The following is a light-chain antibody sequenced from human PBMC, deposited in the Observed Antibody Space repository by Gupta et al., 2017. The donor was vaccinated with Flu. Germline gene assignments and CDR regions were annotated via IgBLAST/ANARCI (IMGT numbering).Light chain of an antibody. CDR1: SSNIGSNT. CDR3: APWDDSLNGWV. J-gene: IGLJ3*02. Sequence: QSVLTQPPSASGTPGQRVTISCSGSSSNIGSNTVNWYQHLPGTAPKLLSYSNNQRPSGVPDRFSGSKSGTSASLAISGLQSEDEADYYCAPWDDSLNGWVFGGGTKLTVL. CDR2: SNN. V-gene: IGLV1-44*01.